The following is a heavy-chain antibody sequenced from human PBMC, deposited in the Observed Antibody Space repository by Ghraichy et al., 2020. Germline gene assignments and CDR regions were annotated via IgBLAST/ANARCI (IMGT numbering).Heavy chain of an antibody. CDR1: GDSVSSNSVA. D-gene: IGHD4-17*01. CDR2: TYYRSKWYS. J-gene: IGHJ4*02. CDR3: ARSHYRDYSFVFDS. Sequence: SQTLSRTCAISGDSVSSNSVAWSWIRQSPSRGLEWLGRTYYRSKWYSDYTISVKGRVTINPDTSKNQFSLQLNSVTPEDTAVYYCARSHYRDYSFVFDSWGQGTLVTVSS. V-gene: IGHV6-1*01.